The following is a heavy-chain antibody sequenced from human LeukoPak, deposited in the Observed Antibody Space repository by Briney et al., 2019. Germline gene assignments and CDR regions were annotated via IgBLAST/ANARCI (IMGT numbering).Heavy chain of an antibody. CDR1: GFTFSSYG. V-gene: IGHV3-30*02. Sequence: GGSLRLSCAASGFTFSSYGFHWVRQAPGKGLEWVAFIRYDGSNKYYADSVKGRFTISRDNSKNTLYLQMNSLRAEDTAVYYCAKEIWPTVTTPGWTYFDYWGQGALVTVSS. J-gene: IGHJ4*02. CDR3: AKEIWPTVTTPGWTYFDY. D-gene: IGHD4-17*01. CDR2: IRYDGSNK.